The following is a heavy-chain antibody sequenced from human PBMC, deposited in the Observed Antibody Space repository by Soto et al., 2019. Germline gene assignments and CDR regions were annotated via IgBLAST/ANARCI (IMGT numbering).Heavy chain of an antibody. J-gene: IGHJ6*02. Sequence: ASVKVSCKASGGTFSSYAISRVRQAPGQGLEWMGGIIPIFGTANYAQKFQGRVTITADESTSTAYMELSSLRSEDTAVYYCARDQDSGHVIKLLYYYGMDVWGQGTTVTVSS. CDR2: IIPIFGTA. V-gene: IGHV1-69*13. D-gene: IGHD5-12*01. CDR3: ARDQDSGHVIKLLYYYGMDV. CDR1: GGTFSSYA.